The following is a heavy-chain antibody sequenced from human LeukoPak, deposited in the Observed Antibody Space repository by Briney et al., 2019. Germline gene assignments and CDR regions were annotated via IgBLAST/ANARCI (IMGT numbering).Heavy chain of an antibody. D-gene: IGHD3-10*01. CDR1: GFTFSDSY. CDR3: AKEGSALWFGELSYYFDF. J-gene: IGHJ4*02. Sequence: RSGGSLRLSCAASGFTFSDSYMTWVRQAPGKGVEWVAYISGSGHDINYSDSVKGRFTISRDNAKNSLYLQMNSLRAEDTAVYYCAKEGSALWFGELSYYFDFWGQGTLVTVSS. V-gene: IGHV3-11*05. CDR2: ISGSGHDI.